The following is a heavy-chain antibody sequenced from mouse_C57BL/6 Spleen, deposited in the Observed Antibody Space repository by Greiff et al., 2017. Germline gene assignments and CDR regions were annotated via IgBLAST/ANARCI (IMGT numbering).Heavy chain of an antibody. CDR3: ARASGYYYGSPSDV. CDR1: GYSFTDYN. J-gene: IGHJ1*03. Sequence: EVQLLESGPELVKPGASVKISCKASGYSFTDYNMNWVKQSTGQSLEWIGVINPHYGTTSYNQKCKGKATLTVDQSSSTAYMQLNSLTSEDSAVYYCARASGYYYGSPSDVWGTGTTVTVSS. CDR2: INPHYGTT. D-gene: IGHD1-1*01. V-gene: IGHV1-39*01.